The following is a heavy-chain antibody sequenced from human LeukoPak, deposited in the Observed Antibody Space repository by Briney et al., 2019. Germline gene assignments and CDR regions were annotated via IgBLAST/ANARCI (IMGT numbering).Heavy chain of an antibody. V-gene: IGHV4-61*02. CDR3: ARTRIAAAWGVSYFDY. J-gene: IGHJ4*02. CDR2: SYTSGST. CDR1: GGSISSGSYF. D-gene: IGHD6-13*01. Sequence: PSETLSLTCTVSGGSISSGSYFWSWIRQPAGKGLDWIGRSYTSGSTNYNPSLKSRVTISVDTSKNQFSLKLSSVTAADTAVYYCARTRIAAAWGVSYFDYWGQGTLVTVSS.